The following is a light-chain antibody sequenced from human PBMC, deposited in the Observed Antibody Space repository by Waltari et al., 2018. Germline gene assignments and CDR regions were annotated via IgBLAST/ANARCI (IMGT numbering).Light chain of an antibody. CDR1: SSNIRAGYD. CDR2: GNN. V-gene: IGLV1-40*01. J-gene: IGLJ3*02. Sequence: QSVLTQPPSVSGAPGQRVTISCTGSSSNIRAGYDVHWYQQLPGTDPKRRSNGNNTRPAGVPDRFHGSKSGSSASLAITGLQAEDEAYYYCQSYDNSLSGFWVFGGGTKLTVL. CDR3: QSYDNSLSGFWV.